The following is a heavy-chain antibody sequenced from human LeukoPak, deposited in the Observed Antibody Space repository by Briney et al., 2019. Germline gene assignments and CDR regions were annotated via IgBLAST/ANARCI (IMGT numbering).Heavy chain of an antibody. CDR2: IYYSGST. CDR3: ARLYCGGDCSGFDY. V-gene: IGHV4-39*01. CDR1: GFTFSSFW. J-gene: IGHJ4*02. Sequence: GSLRLSCAASGFTFSSFWMSWIRQPPGKGLEWIGSIYYSGSTYYNPSLKSRVTISVDTSKNQFSLKLSSVTAADTAVYYCARLYCGGDCSGFDYWGQGTLVTVSS. D-gene: IGHD2-21*01.